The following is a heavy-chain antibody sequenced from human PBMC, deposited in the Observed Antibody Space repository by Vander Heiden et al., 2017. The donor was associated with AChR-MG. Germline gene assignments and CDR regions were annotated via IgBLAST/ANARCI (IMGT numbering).Heavy chain of an antibody. CDR2: ISGSGGST. Sequence: VHLLESGGGLVQPGGSLTLSCSASGSPFSSYAMGWVRQAPGKGLGWVSAISGSGGSTYYADSVKGRFTISRDNSKNTLYLQMNSLRAEDTAVYYCAKVVTNALFGAFDIWGQGTMVTVSS. V-gene: IGHV3-23*01. CDR3: AKVVTNALFGAFDI. J-gene: IGHJ3*02. CDR1: GSPFSSYA. D-gene: IGHD3-10*02.